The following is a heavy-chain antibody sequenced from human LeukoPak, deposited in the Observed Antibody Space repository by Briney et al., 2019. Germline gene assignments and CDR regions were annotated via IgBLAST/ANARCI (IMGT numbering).Heavy chain of an antibody. J-gene: IGHJ4*02. D-gene: IGHD3-10*01. CDR3: ARGGSIGDSFDY. Sequence: PGGSLRLSCAASGFTFSSYWMSWVRQAPGKGLEWVANINQGGSEKYYVDSVKGRFTISRDNAKKSLYLQMNSLRAEDTAVYYCARGGSIGDSFDYWGQGALVTVSS. CDR2: INQGGSEK. V-gene: IGHV3-7*01. CDR1: GFTFSSYW.